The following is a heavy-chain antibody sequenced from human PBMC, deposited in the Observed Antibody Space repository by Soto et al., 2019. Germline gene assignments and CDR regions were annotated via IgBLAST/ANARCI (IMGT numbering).Heavy chain of an antibody. V-gene: IGHV1-18*01. CDR1: GYTFTSYG. Sequence: QVQLVQSGAEVKKPGASVKVSCKASGYTFTSYGISWVRQAPGQGLEWMGWISAYNGNTNYAQKLQGRVTMTTDTSTSPAYMELRSLRSDDTAVYYCARDAYYDFWSGYYLQPSTVYYYGMDVWGQGTTVTVSS. J-gene: IGHJ6*02. CDR2: ISAYNGNT. CDR3: ARDAYYDFWSGYYLQPSTVYYYGMDV. D-gene: IGHD3-3*01.